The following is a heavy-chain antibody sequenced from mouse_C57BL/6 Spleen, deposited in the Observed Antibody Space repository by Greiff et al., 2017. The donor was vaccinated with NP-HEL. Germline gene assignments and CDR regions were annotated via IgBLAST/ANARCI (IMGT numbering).Heavy chain of an antibody. Sequence: VQLQQSGAELVKPGASVKLSCTASGFNITDYYMHWVKQRPEQGLEWIGRIDPEDGETKYDPKFQGKAPMTADTSSNTAYLQLSSLTSEDTAVYYGAICLIPLYYFDYWGQGTTLTVSS. V-gene: IGHV14-2*01. J-gene: IGHJ2*01. CDR1: GFNITDYY. D-gene: IGHD5-1-1*01. CDR3: AICLIPLYYFDY. CDR2: IDPEDGET.